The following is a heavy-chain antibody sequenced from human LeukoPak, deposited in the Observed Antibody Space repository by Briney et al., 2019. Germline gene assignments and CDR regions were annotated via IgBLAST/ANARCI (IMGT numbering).Heavy chain of an antibody. J-gene: IGHJ4*02. V-gene: IGHV4-39*07. CDR2: IYYSGST. Sequence: PSETLSLTCTVSGGSISSSSYYWGWIRQPPGKGLEWIGSIYYSGSTYYNPSLKSRVTISVDTSKNQLSLKLSSVTAADTAVYYCARGAAAVLDYWGQGTLVTVSS. CDR3: ARGAAAVLDY. D-gene: IGHD6-13*01. CDR1: GGSISSSSYY.